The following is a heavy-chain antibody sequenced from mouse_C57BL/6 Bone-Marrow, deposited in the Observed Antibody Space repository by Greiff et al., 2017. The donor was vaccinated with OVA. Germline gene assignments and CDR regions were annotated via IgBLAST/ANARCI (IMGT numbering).Heavy chain of an antibody. CDR3: ARPTYYSNYEAIDY. CDR2: IYPGNGDT. D-gene: IGHD2-5*01. J-gene: IGHJ4*01. V-gene: IGHV1-12*01. CDR1: GYTFTSYN. Sequence: LQQSGAELVRPGASVKMSCKASGYTFTSYNMNWVKQTPRQGLEWIGAIYPGNGDTSYNQKFKGKATLTVDKSSSTAYMQLSSLTSEDSAVYFCARPTYYSNYEAIDYWGQGTSVTVSS.